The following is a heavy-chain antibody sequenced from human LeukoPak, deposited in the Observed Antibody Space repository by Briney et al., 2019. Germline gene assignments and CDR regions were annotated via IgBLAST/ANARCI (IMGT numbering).Heavy chain of an antibody. Sequence: ASVKVSCKASGYTFTSYDINWVRQATGQGLEWMGWMNPNSGNTGYAQKFQGRVTMTRNTSISTAYMELSSLRSEDTAVYYCAVSGDVMVRGAPGYWGQGTLVTVSS. CDR3: AVSGDVMVRGAPGY. CDR1: GYTFTSYD. CDR2: MNPNSGNT. J-gene: IGHJ4*02. V-gene: IGHV1-8*01. D-gene: IGHD3-10*01.